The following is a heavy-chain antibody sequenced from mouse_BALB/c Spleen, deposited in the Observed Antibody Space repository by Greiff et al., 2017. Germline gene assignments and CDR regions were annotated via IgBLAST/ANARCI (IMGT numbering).Heavy chain of an antibody. J-gene: IGHJ2*01. D-gene: IGHD1-1*01. V-gene: IGHV5-6-4*01. CDR1: GFTFSSYT. CDR3: TRDGAVVENFDY. CDR2: ISSGGSYT. Sequence: EVHLVESGGGLVKPGGSLKLSCAASGFTFSSYTMSWVRQTPEKRLEWVATISSGGSYTYYPDSVKGRFTISRDNAKNTLYLQMSSLKSEDTAMYYCTRDGAVVENFDYWGQGTTLTVSS.